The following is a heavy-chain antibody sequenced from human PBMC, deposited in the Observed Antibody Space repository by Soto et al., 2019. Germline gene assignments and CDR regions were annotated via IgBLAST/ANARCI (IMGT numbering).Heavy chain of an antibody. Sequence: GGSLRLSCAASRFTFSSYEMNWVRQAPGKGLEWVSYISSSGTTMYYADSVKGRFTISRDNAKNSLYLQMNSLRAEDTAVYYCARDSVDGCWYSNYYYGMDVWGQGTTVTVSS. CDR2: ISSSGTTM. D-gene: IGHD2-15*01. CDR3: ARDSVDGCWYSNYYYGMDV. V-gene: IGHV3-48*03. CDR1: RFTFSSYE. J-gene: IGHJ6*02.